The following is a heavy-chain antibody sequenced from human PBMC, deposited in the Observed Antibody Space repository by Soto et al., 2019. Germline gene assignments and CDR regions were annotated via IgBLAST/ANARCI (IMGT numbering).Heavy chain of an antibody. CDR1: GFTFSSFG. D-gene: IGHD4-17*01. Sequence: QVLLVESGGGVVQPGRSLRISCAVSGFTFSSFGMHWVRQAPGKGLEWVAVISDDGSSKHYADSLKGRFTISRDNSNNTLHLPMDSLGPEDTSVDYCAQDRWGDFGEWNRPGYWGQGTLVTVSS. CDR2: ISDDGSSK. J-gene: IGHJ4*02. V-gene: IGHV3-30*18. CDR3: AQDRWGDFGEWNRPGY.